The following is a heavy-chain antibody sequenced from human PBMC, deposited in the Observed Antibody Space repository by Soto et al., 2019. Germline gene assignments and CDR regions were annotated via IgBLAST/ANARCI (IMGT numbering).Heavy chain of an antibody. CDR3: ARDLHSSWYVGI. Sequence: ASVKVSCKASGYTFTSYGISWVRQAPGQGLEWMGWISAYNGNTNYAQKIQGRVTMTTDTSTSTAYMELRSLRSDDTAVYYCARDLHSSWYVGIWGQGSMVTVSS. J-gene: IGHJ3*02. V-gene: IGHV1-18*01. D-gene: IGHD6-13*01. CDR2: ISAYNGNT. CDR1: GYTFTSYG.